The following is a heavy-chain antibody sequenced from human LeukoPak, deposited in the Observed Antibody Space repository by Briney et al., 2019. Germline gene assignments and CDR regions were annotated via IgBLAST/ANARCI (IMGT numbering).Heavy chain of an antibody. D-gene: IGHD3-22*01. J-gene: IGHJ4*02. CDR1: GFTFPTYW. V-gene: IGHV3-74*01. CDR3: ARDAYYYEK. CDR2: INSDGSST. Sequence: GGSLRLSCAASGFTFPTYWMHWVRQAPGKGLVWVSRINSDGSSTDYADSVKGRFTISRDNARNTLYLQMNSLRAEDTAVYYCARDAYYYEKWGQGTLVTVSS.